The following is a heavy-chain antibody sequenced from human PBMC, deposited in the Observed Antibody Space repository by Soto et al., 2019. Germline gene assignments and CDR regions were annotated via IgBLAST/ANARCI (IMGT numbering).Heavy chain of an antibody. D-gene: IGHD3-9*01. CDR2: ISYSGST. Sequence: QVQLQESGPGLVKPSQTLSLTCTVSGGSISSGGYYWSWIRQHPGKGLEWIGYISYSGSTYYNPSLKSRVTIAVDTSKNQFSLKLSSVTAADTAVYYCATLLYFDWLLPYGMEVWGQGTTVTVSS. CDR1: GGSISSGGYY. CDR3: ATLLYFDWLLPYGMEV. V-gene: IGHV4-31*03. J-gene: IGHJ6*02.